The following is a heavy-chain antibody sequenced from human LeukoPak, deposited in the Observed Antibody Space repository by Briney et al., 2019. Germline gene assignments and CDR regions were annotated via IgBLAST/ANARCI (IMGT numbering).Heavy chain of an antibody. CDR1: GGSFSGYY. D-gene: IGHD6-13*01. V-gene: IGHV4-34*01. CDR3: ARGASSSWYYFDY. Sequence: PSETLSLTCAVYGGSFSGYYWSWIRQPPGKGLEWIGEINHSGSTNYNPSLKSRVTISVDKSKNQFSLKLSSVTAADTAVYYCARGASSSWYYFDYWGQGTLVTVSS. J-gene: IGHJ4*02. CDR2: INHSGST.